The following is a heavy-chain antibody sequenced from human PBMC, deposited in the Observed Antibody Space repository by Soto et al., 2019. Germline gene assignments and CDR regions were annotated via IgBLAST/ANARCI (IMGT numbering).Heavy chain of an antibody. D-gene: IGHD2-15*01. Sequence: QVQLQQWGAGLLKPSETLSLTCAVYGGSFSGYYWSWIRQPPGKGLEWIGEINHSGSTNYNPSLKSRVTISVDTSKNQFSLKLSSVTAADTAVYYCAREDGNYCSGGSCYSWVLWGQGTLVTVSS. J-gene: IGHJ4*02. CDR2: INHSGST. V-gene: IGHV4-34*01. CDR1: GGSFSGYY. CDR3: AREDGNYCSGGSCYSWVL.